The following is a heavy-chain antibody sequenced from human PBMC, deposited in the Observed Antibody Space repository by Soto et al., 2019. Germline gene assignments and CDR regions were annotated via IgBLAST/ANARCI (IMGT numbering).Heavy chain of an antibody. CDR2: IYFSEST. J-gene: IGHJ3*02. D-gene: IGHD3-22*01. CDR1: GASISSGDSY. CDR3: ARDSYYDSSGYSPDAFDI. V-gene: IGHV4-30-4*01. Sequence: SETLSLTCNVPGASISSGDSYWSWIRQPPGKGLEWIGYIYFSESTSYNPSLKSRVTISGDKSKNQFSLKLSSVTAADSVVYYCARDSYYDSSGYSPDAFDIWGQGTMVT.